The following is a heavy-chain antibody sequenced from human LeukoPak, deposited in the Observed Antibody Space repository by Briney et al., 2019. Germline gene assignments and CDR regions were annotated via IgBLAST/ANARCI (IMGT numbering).Heavy chain of an antibody. J-gene: IGHJ4*02. V-gene: IGHV3-23*01. CDR1: GFTFDDYA. D-gene: IGHD2-2*03. Sequence: PGGSLRLSCAASGFTFDDYAMHWVRHAPGKGLEWVSGISGSGGSTYYADSVKGRFTLSRDNSKNTLYLQMNSLRAEDTAVYYCAKSPQPAGYCSSTSCYFGSPPDYWGQRTLVTVSS. CDR3: AKSPQPAGYCSSTSCYFGSPPDY. CDR2: ISGSGGST.